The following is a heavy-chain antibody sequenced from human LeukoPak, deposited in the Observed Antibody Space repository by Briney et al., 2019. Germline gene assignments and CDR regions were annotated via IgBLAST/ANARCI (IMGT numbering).Heavy chain of an antibody. Sequence: SETLSLTCTVSGGSISSYSWSWIRQPPGRGLEWIGYIYYSGNTNYNPSLKSRVTISGDTPKNQLSLKLSSVTAADTAVYYCARRAVDNSYYYYMDVWGKGTTVTVSS. J-gene: IGHJ6*03. CDR2: IYYSGNT. V-gene: IGHV4-59*01. CDR3: ARRAVDNSYYYYMDV. D-gene: IGHD6-19*01. CDR1: GGSISSYS.